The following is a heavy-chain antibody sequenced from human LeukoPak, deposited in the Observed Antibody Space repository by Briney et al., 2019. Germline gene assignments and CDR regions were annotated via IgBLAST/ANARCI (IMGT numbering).Heavy chain of an antibody. CDR2: IIGEGTAT. J-gene: IGHJ4*02. CDR3: ASVLTGSNRQLDC. V-gene: IGHV3-74*01. D-gene: IGHD3-9*01. CDR1: APTLPTYW. Sequence: PARSLRLSCAASAPTLPTYWMHCVRQVPGEWLVWVARIIGEGTATHYADSVKGQFTISRDKAKNTLYLQMNSLRVEDTAVYFCASVLTGSNRQLDCEGQGTRATVSS.